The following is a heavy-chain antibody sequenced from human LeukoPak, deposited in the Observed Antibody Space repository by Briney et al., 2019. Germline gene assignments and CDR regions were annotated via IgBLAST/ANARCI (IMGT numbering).Heavy chain of an antibody. V-gene: IGHV4-34*01. D-gene: IGHD1-14*01. CDR2: INHSGST. Sequence: SETLSLTCAVYGGSFSGYYWSWIRQPPGKGLEWIGEINHSGSTNYNPSLKSRVTISVDTSKNQFSLKLTSVTAADTAVYYCARGVSPELNGEPLGSFYFDYWGQGTLVSVSS. J-gene: IGHJ4*02. CDR3: ARGVSPELNGEPLGSFYFDY. CDR1: GGSFSGYY.